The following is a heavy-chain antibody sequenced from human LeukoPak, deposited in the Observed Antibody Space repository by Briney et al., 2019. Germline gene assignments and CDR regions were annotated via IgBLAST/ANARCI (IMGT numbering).Heavy chain of an antibody. CDR3: ARSEYSSSWHWFDP. CDR1: GGTFSSYT. D-gene: IGHD6-13*01. V-gene: IGHV1-69*02. Sequence: SLKVSCKASGGTFSSYTISWVRQAPGQGLEWMGRIIPILGIANYAQTLQCRVTITADKSTSTAYMEMSSLRSEDTAVYYCARSEYSSSWHWFDPWGQGTLVTVS. J-gene: IGHJ5*02. CDR2: IIPILGIA.